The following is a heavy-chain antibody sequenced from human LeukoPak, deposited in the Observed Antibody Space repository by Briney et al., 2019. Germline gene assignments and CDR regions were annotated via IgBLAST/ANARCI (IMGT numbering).Heavy chain of an antibody. Sequence: GGSLRLSCAASGFTFSSYEMNWVRQAPGKGLEWVSNISSSGSTIYYADSVKGRFTISRDNAKNSLYLQMNSLRAEDTALYYCARGSGTCSSTSCQLRFDPWGQGTLVTVSS. CDR1: GFTFSSYE. J-gene: IGHJ5*02. CDR3: ARGSGTCSSTSCQLRFDP. V-gene: IGHV3-48*03. CDR2: ISSSGSTI. D-gene: IGHD2-2*01.